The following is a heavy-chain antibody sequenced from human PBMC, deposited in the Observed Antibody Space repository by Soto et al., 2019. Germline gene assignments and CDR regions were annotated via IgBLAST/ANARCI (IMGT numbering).Heavy chain of an antibody. CDR2: ISYIGST. CDR1: GGSISTTHNY. V-gene: IGHV4-39*01. D-gene: IGHD4-17*01. J-gene: IGHJ6*02. CDR3: ARPLLTTADYYYGTDV. Sequence: LSLTCTVSGGSISTTHNYWAWIRQGPGKGLEWIGSISYIGSTYYNPSLQSRVSISSDTSKDQFSLKLTSVTAADTAVYFCARPLLTTADYYYGTDVWGRGTSVTVSS.